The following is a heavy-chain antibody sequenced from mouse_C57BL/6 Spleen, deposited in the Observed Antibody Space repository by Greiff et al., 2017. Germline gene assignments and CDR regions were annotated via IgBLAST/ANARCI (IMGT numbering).Heavy chain of an antibody. V-gene: IGHV1-69*01. CDR1: GYTFTSYW. J-gene: IGHJ3*01. Sequence: VQLQQPGAELVMPGASVKLSCKASGYTFTSYWMHWVKQRPGPGLEWIGEIDPSDSYTNYNQKFKGKSTLTVDKSSSTAYMQLSSLTSEDSAVYYCARFYDSAWCAYWGQGTLVTVAA. CDR2: IDPSDSYT. CDR3: ARFYDSAWCAY. D-gene: IGHD2-3*01.